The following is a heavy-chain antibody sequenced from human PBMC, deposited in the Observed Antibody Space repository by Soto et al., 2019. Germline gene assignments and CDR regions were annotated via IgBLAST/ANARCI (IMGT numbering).Heavy chain of an antibody. CDR2: VYWDDDK. CDR1: GFSPSTSGVG. V-gene: IGHV2-5*02. J-gene: IGHJ4*02. Sequence: QITLKESGPTLVKPTQTLTLTCSFSGFSPSTSGVGMGWIRQPPGKALEWLALVYWDDDKRYSPSLKSRLTIFEXXSKNQVVLTLTNLDPVDTATYYCARHTTTSGYFDYWGQGTLVTVSS. D-gene: IGHD4-17*01. CDR3: ARHTTTSGYFDY.